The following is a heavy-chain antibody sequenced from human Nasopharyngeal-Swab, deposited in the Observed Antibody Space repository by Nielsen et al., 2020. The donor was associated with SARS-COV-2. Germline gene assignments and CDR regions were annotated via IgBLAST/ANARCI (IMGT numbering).Heavy chain of an antibody. Sequence: GESLKISCSASGFIISNYAMHWVRQAPGKGLEYVSAISSTGGNTYYTDSVKGRFTISRDNSKNTLYLQMGSLRVEDTAVYYCVKDSSGYEFDSWGQGTLVTVSS. CDR1: GFIISNYA. V-gene: IGHV3-64D*06. J-gene: IGHJ4*02. CDR3: VKDSSGYEFDS. D-gene: IGHD3-22*01. CDR2: ISSTGGNT.